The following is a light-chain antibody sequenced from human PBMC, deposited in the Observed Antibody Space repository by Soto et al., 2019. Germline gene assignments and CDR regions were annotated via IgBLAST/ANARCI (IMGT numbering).Light chain of an antibody. CDR1: QSVSTGH. Sequence: EVVLTQSPDTLSLSPGERATLSCRASQSVSTGHLDWYQHKPCQAPRHLIYGASNRAAGISDRFSGSGSGTDFTLSISRLESEDFAVYYCEQYHISPLTFGQGTKVEI. CDR3: EQYHISPLT. CDR2: GAS. J-gene: IGKJ1*01. V-gene: IGKV3-20*01.